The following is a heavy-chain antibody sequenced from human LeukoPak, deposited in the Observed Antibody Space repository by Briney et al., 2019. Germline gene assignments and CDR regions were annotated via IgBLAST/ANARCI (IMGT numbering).Heavy chain of an antibody. CDR1: GFTFNNYW. V-gene: IGHV3-7*01. Sequence: GGSLRLSCAASGFTFNNYWMSWVRQAPGKGLEWVANIKQDGSEKYYVDSVKGRFTISRDNAKNSLYLQMNSLRAEDTAVYYCARGSFLGHWGQGTLVTVSS. D-gene: IGHD2-15*01. CDR2: IKQDGSEK. CDR3: ARGSFLGH. J-gene: IGHJ4*02.